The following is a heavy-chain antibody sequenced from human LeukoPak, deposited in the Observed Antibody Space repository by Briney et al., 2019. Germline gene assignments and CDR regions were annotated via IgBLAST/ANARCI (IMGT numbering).Heavy chain of an antibody. J-gene: IGHJ4*02. Sequence: PGGSLRLSCTASGFTFGDYAMSWVRQAPGKGLEWVSFIRSKAYSGTADYAASVKGRFTISRDDSKSIAYLQMNSLKTEDTAVYYCTRALRTRITIFGVVGYYFDYWGQGTLVTVPS. CDR2: IRSKAYSGTA. V-gene: IGHV3-49*04. CDR1: GFTFGDYA. D-gene: IGHD3-3*01. CDR3: TRALRTRITIFGVVGYYFDY.